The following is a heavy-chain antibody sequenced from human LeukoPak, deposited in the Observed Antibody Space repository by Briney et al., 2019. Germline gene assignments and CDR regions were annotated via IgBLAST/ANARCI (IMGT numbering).Heavy chain of an antibody. CDR2: IWYDGSNK. D-gene: IGHD3-3*01. V-gene: IGHV3-33*01. CDR3: ARQESLRFLEWLPHYCYNYGMDV. Sequence: PGGSLRLSCAASGFTFSSYGMHWVRKAPGKGLDWLAVIWYDGSNKYYADSVKGRLTISRDNSKNTLYLQMNSLRAEDTAVYYCARQESLRFLEWLPHYCYNYGMDVWGQGTTVTVSS. CDR1: GFTFSSYG. J-gene: IGHJ6*02.